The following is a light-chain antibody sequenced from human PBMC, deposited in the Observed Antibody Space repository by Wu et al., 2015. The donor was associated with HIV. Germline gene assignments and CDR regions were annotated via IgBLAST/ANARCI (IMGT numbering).Light chain of an antibody. CDR1: QNIDTW. V-gene: IGKV1-5*03. CDR3: LQYSNGGA. CDR2: KAS. J-gene: IGKJ1*01. Sequence: DIQMTQSPSTLSASVGDRVTITCRASQNIDTWLAWYQQKPGKAPEVLVYKASISESGVPSRFSGSGSGTEFTLTISSLQPDDFATYYCLQYSNGGAFGQGTKVEIK.